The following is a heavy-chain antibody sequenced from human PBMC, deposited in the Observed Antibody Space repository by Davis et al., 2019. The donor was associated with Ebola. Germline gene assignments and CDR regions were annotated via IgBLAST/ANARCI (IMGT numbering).Heavy chain of an antibody. V-gene: IGHV3-30*02. CDR1: GFTFSTYG. D-gene: IGHD6-13*01. J-gene: IGHJ5*02. Sequence: GESLKISCAASGFTFSTYGMHWVRQAPGKGLEWVAFIRYDGGNKYFADSVKGRFTISRDNSKNTLYLQINSLRVEDTAVYYCAKAAMYSSNWFEDWFDPWGQGTLVTVSS. CDR3: AKAAMYSSNWFEDWFDP. CDR2: IRYDGGNK.